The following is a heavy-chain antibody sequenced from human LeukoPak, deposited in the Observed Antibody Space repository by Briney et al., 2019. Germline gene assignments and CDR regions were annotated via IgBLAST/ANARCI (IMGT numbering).Heavy chain of an antibody. CDR2: IYTGGRT. CDR1: GDFSDIDY. J-gene: IGHJ5*01. Sequence: PSDTLSLICSVSGDFSDIDYLSGTRQPAGKGLEWIGRIYTGGRTNYTPSLHTRVSMSLDKSKKEVSLNRTSVTAADTAVYYSAKDLGINSGWFGFDSWGQGTLVTVSS. CDR3: AKDLGINSGWFGFDS. D-gene: IGHD6-19*01. V-gene: IGHV4-4*07.